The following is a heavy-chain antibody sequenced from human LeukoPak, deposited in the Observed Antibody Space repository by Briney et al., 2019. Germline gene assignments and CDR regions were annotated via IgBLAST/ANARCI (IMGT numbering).Heavy chain of an antibody. J-gene: IGHJ4*02. Sequence: GASVKVSYKASGYTFTGYYMHWVRQAPGQGLEWMGRINPNSGGTNYAQKFQGRVTMTRDTSISTAYMELNRLRSDDTAVYYCARDLYRIAAAGTTGYWGQGTLVTVSS. V-gene: IGHV1-2*06. CDR3: ARDLYRIAAAGTTGY. D-gene: IGHD6-13*01. CDR1: GYTFTGYY. CDR2: INPNSGGT.